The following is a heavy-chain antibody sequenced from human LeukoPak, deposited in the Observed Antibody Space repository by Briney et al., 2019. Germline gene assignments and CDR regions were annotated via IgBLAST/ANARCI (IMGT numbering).Heavy chain of an antibody. Sequence: GASVKVSCKASGYTFTGDYMHWVRQAPGQGLEWMGWINPNSGGTNYAQKFQGRVTMTRDTSISTGYMELSRLRSDDTAVYYCARDFSSGWIYYYYGMDVWGQGTTVTVSS. CDR3: ARDFSSGWIYYYYGMDV. CDR1: GYTFTGDY. V-gene: IGHV1-2*02. CDR2: INPNSGGT. J-gene: IGHJ6*02. D-gene: IGHD6-19*01.